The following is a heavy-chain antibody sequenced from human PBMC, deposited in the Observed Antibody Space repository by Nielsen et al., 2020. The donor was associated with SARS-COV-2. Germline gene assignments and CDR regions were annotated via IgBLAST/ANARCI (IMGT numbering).Heavy chain of an antibody. Sequence: SETLSLTCTVSGGSISSGDYYWSWIRQPPGKGLEWIGYIYYSGSTYYNPSLKSRVTISVDTSNNQFSLKLSSVTAADTAVYYCARDKIIAAAGYYYYYGMDVWGQGTTVTVSS. CDR3: ARDKIIAAAGYYYYYGMDV. CDR1: GGSISSGDYY. D-gene: IGHD6-13*01. CDR2: IYYSGST. J-gene: IGHJ6*02. V-gene: IGHV4-30-4*01.